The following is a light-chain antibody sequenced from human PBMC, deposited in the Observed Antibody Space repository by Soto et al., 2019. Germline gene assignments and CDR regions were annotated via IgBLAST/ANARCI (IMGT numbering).Light chain of an antibody. V-gene: IGLV2-14*01. CDR1: SSDVGGYNY. CDR2: DVS. CDR3: CSYTTSNTRQIV. Sequence: ALTQPASVSGSPGQSITISCTGTSSDVGGYNYVSWYQQHPGKAPKFMIYDVSNRPSGVSNRFSGSKSGNTASLTISGLQAEDEADNYCCSYTTSNTRQIVFGTGTKVTVL. J-gene: IGLJ1*01.